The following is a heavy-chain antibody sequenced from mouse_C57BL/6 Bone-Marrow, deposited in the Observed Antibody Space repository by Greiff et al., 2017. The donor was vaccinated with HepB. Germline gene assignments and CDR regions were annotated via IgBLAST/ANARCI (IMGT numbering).Heavy chain of an antibody. CDR3: APITTKGFDY. CDR2: INPYNGGT. CDR1: GYTFTDYY. Sequence: EVKLVESGPVLVKPGASVKMSCKASGYTFTDYYMNWVKQSHGKSLEWIGVINPYNGGTSYNQKFKGKATLTVDKSSSTAYMELNSLTSEDSAVYYCAPITTKGFDYWGQGTTLTVSS. V-gene: IGHV1-19*01. J-gene: IGHJ2*01. D-gene: IGHD1-1*01.